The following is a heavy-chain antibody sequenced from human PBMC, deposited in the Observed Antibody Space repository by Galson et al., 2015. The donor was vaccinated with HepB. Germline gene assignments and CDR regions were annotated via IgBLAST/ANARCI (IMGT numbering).Heavy chain of an antibody. D-gene: IGHD6-19*01. CDR2: TYYRSKGLS. CDR1: GDSVSSNTAT. J-gene: IGHJ4*02. Sequence: CAISGDSVSSNTATWNWIRQSPSRGLEWLGRTYYRSKGLSYYAPSMKIRIDVNPDTSKNQFSLHLKSVTPEDTALYYCVRDKKFSSGWAYDSWGQGTLVTVSS. CDR3: VRDKKFSSGWAYDS. V-gene: IGHV6-1*01.